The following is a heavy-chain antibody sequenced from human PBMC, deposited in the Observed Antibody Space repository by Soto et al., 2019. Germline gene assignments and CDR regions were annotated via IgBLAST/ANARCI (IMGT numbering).Heavy chain of an antibody. J-gene: IGHJ4*02. Sequence: QVQLVQSGAEVKKPGASVKVSCKASGYTFTSYAMHWVRQAPGQRLEWMGWINAGNGNTKYSQKFQGRVTITRDTSASTAYMELSSLRSEDTAVYYCARPGCSSTSCYDALLPDFDYWGQGTLVTVSS. CDR3: ARPGCSSTSCYDALLPDFDY. V-gene: IGHV1-3*01. CDR2: INAGNGNT. D-gene: IGHD2-2*01. CDR1: GYTFTSYA.